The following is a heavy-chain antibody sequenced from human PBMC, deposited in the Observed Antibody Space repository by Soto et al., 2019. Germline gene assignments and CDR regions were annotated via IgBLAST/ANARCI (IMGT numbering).Heavy chain of an antibody. CDR2: INDGTGDT. Sequence: GASVKVSCKASGYSFSNYFMHWVRQAPRQRLEWMGWINDGTGDTEYSQKFQGRVTINRDTLANTVYMDMSRLTSEDTAVYYCAGRGKNIMDAWG. D-gene: IGHD3-16*01. V-gene: IGHV1-3*01. J-gene: IGHJ6*02. CDR3: AGRGKNIMDA. CDR1: GYSFSNYF.